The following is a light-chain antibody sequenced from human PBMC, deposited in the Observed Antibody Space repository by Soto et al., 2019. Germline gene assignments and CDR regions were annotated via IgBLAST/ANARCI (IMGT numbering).Light chain of an antibody. V-gene: IGKV1-39*01. J-gene: IGKJ2*01. CDR1: QSITIY. Sequence: DIQMTQSPSSLSASVGDRATITCRASQSITIYLNWYQQKPGKAPKLLIYAASSLQSGVPSRFSGSGSGTDFTLTITSLQPEDFATYYCQQSYSTPPYTFGQGTKLEIK. CDR3: QQSYSTPPYT. CDR2: AAS.